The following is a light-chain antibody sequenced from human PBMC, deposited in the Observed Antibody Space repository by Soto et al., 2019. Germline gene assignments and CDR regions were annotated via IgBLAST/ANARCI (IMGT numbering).Light chain of an antibody. CDR3: QQYGSSPYT. Sequence: EIVLTQSPGTLSLSPGERATLSCRASQSVNSSFLAWYQQKPGQAPRLIIYGAASRATGFPGRFRGRGSGTDFTLPISSLEPEDFAVYYCQQYGSSPYTFGRGTKLEIK. CDR1: QSVNSSF. J-gene: IGKJ2*01. V-gene: IGKV3-20*01. CDR2: GAA.